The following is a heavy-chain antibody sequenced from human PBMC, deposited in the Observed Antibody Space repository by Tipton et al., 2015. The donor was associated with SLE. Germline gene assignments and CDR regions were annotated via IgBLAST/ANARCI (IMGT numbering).Heavy chain of an antibody. CDR3: TKYGAGALGFSFDI. V-gene: IGHV3-48*04. D-gene: IGHD4-17*01. Sequence: SGFTFSSHSMNWVRQAPGKGLEWVSYISSSGSTIYYADSVKGRFTISRDNAKNSLYLQMNSLRAEDTAVYYCTKYGAGALGFSFDIRGQGSMVTVSS. J-gene: IGHJ3*02. CDR2: ISSSGSTI. CDR1: GFTFSSHS.